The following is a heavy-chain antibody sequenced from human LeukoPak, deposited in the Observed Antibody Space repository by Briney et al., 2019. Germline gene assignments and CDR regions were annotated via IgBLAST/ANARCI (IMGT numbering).Heavy chain of an antibody. J-gene: IGHJ3*02. CDR1: SGSFSGYY. V-gene: IGHV4-34*01. CDR3: ARGPFRYCSSTSCYDDAFDI. Sequence: SETLSLTCAVYSGSFSGYYWSWIRQPPGKGLEWIGEINHSGSTNYNPSLKSRVTISVDTSKNQFSLKLSSVTAADTAVYYCARGPFRYCSSTSCYDDAFDIWGQGTMVTVSS. D-gene: IGHD2-2*01. CDR2: INHSGST.